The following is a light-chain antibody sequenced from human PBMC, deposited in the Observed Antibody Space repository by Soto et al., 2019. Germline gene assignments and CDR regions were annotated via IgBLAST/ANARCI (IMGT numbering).Light chain of an antibody. CDR1: HAVSRN. V-gene: IGKV1-33*01. CDR2: DAS. J-gene: IGKJ4*01. Sequence: DIQMTQSPSSLSASVGDRVTIACRSSHAVSRNLNWLQQKRGEPPKLLIYDASNLGRGVPSRFSGSGSGTDFILTISILQAAEVATYYCQQYSSMFSFGGG. CDR3: QQYSSMFS.